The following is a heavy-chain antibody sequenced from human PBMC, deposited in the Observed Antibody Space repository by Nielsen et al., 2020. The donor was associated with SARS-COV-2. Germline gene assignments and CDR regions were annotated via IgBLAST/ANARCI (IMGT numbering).Heavy chain of an antibody. Sequence: GESLKISCAAAGFTFRNYGMHWVRQTPGKGLEWVAVISSDGGEKYYADSVEGRFTISRDNSNNTLYLHMNSLRVEDTAVYYCVTGGQWLVRHPYGMEVWGQGTTVTVSS. CDR2: ISSDGGEK. V-gene: IGHV3-30*03. D-gene: IGHD6-19*01. J-gene: IGHJ6*02. CDR1: GFTFRNYG. CDR3: VTGGQWLVRHPYGMEV.